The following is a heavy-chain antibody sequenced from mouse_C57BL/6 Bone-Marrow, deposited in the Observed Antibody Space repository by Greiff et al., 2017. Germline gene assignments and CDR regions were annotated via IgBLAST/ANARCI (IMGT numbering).Heavy chain of an antibody. Sequence: VQVVESGAELMKPGASVKLSCKATGYTFTGYWIEWVKQRPGHGLEWIGEILPGSGSTNYNEKFKGTATFTADTSSNTAYMQLSSLSAEDSAIYYRASRRVTAVVAAFDYWGQGTTLTVSS. CDR1: GYTFTGYW. D-gene: IGHD1-1*01. CDR2: ILPGSGST. CDR3: ASRRVTAVVAAFDY. J-gene: IGHJ2*01. V-gene: IGHV1-9*01.